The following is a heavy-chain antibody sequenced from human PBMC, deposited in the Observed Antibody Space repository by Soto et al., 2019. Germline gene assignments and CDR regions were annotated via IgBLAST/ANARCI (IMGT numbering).Heavy chain of an antibody. Sequence: ASVKVSCKASGYTFTGYYMHWVRQAPGQGLEWMGWINPNSGGTNYAQKLQGWVTMTRDTSISTAYMELSRLRSDDTAVYYCARVGTGSGWYGGDYYGMDVWGQGTTVTVSS. CDR1: GYTFTGYY. CDR3: ARVGTGSGWYGGDYYGMDV. D-gene: IGHD6-19*01. J-gene: IGHJ6*02. CDR2: INPNSGGT. V-gene: IGHV1-2*04.